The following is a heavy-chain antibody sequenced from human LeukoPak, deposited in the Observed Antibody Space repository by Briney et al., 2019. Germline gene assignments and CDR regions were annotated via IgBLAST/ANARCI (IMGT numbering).Heavy chain of an antibody. D-gene: IGHD2/OR15-2a*01. V-gene: IGHV1-2*02. CDR3: ARVGPQYWRTDWFDP. Sequence: ASVKVSCKASGCTFTGYYMHWVRQAPGQGLEWMGWINPNSGGTNYAQKFQGRVTMTRDTSISTAYMELSRLRSDDTAVYYCARVGPQYWRTDWFDPWGQGTLVTVSS. J-gene: IGHJ5*02. CDR2: INPNSGGT. CDR1: GCTFTGYY.